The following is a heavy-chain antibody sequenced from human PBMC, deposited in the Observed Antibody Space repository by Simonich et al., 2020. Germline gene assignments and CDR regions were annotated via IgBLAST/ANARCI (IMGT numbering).Heavy chain of an antibody. Sequence: QVQLQESGPGLVKPSETLSLTCTVSGGSISSYYWSWIWQPPGKGLEWIGYIYYSGSTNYNPSLKSRVTISVDTSKNQLSLKLSSVTAADTAVYYCARGGRYCSSTSCYYYYYYMDVWGKGTTVTVSS. V-gene: IGHV4-59*12. CDR3: ARGGRYCSSTSCYYYYYYMDV. CDR1: GGSISSYY. D-gene: IGHD2-2*01. J-gene: IGHJ6*03. CDR2: IYYSGST.